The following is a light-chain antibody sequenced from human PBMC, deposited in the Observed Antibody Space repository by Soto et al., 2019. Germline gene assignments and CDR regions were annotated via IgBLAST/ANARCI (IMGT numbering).Light chain of an antibody. CDR1: QSISSW. CDR3: QQYNSYSTWT. J-gene: IGKJ1*01. V-gene: IGKV1-5*01. Sequence: DIQMTQSPSTLSASVGDRVTITCRASQSISSWLAWYQQKPGKAPKLLIYDASSLESGVPSSFSGSGSGTEFTLTISSLQPDDFATSYCQQYNSYSTWTFGQGTKVEIK. CDR2: DAS.